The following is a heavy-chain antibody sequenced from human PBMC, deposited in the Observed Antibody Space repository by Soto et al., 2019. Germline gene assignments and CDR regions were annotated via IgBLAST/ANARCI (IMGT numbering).Heavy chain of an antibody. D-gene: IGHD3-3*01. J-gene: IGHJ4*02. Sequence: GGSLRLSCVASGFTFSSYSMNWVRQAPGKGLEWVSYISSSSSTIYYADSVKGRFTISRDNAKNSLYLQMNSLRVEDTAVYYCASLRYFAVVNSYWGQGTLVTVSS. CDR2: ISSSSSTI. CDR3: ASLRYFAVVNSY. V-gene: IGHV3-48*01. CDR1: GFTFSSYS.